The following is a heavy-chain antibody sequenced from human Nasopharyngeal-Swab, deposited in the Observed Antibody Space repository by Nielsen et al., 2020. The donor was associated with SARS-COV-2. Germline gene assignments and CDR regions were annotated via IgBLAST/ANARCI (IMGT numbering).Heavy chain of an antibody. CDR1: GFTFSSYW. D-gene: IGHD1-14*01. CDR3: GRAGSYRIDY. Sequence: GGSLRLSCVASGFTFSSYWMQWVRQPPGKGLEWVARINSDGRTKDHADSLQGRFTSARDNAKNEVYLQLNGLRDEDTAVYYCGRAGSYRIDYWGQGTLVTVSS. V-gene: IGHV3-74*01. J-gene: IGHJ4*02. CDR2: INSDGRTK.